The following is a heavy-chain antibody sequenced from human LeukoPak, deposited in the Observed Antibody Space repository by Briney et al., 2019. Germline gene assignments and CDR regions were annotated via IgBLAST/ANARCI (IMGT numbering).Heavy chain of an antibody. CDR2: VYYSGST. CDR3: ARSELLWFGKVNSGFDF. V-gene: IGHV4-59*01. CDR1: GGSISTYY. D-gene: IGHD3-10*01. Sequence: SETLSPTCTVSGGSISTYYWSWIRQPPGKGLEWIGYVYYSGSTNYNPSLMSRVTISVDTSENQFSLKLSSVTAADTAMYYCARSELLWFGKVNSGFDFWGQGTLVTVSS. J-gene: IGHJ4*02.